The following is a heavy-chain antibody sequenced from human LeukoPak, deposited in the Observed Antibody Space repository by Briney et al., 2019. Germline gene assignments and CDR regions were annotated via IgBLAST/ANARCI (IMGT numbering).Heavy chain of an antibody. CDR3: ARDKAGESAFDI. V-gene: IGHV1-69*05. D-gene: IGHD3-16*01. J-gene: IGHJ3*02. Sequence: GASVKVSCKASGGTFSSYGISWVRQGPGQGLEWMGGIIPIFGTANYAQKFQGRVTITTDESTSTVYMELSSLRSEDTAVYYCARDKAGESAFDIWGQGTMVTVSP. CDR2: IIPIFGTA. CDR1: GGTFSSYG.